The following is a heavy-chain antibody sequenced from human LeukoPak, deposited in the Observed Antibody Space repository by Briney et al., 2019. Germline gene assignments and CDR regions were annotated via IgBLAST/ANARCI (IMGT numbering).Heavy chain of an antibody. Sequence: SETLSLTCSVPGGSISSYYWSWIRQPPGKGLEWIGYIYYSGSTNYNPSLKSRVTKSVDASKNQFSLKLSSVTAADTAVYYCARLYGSGSYYIDYWGQGTLVTVSS. V-gene: IGHV4-59*01. CDR1: GGSISSYY. CDR2: IYYSGST. D-gene: IGHD3-10*01. CDR3: ARLYGSGSYYIDY. J-gene: IGHJ4*02.